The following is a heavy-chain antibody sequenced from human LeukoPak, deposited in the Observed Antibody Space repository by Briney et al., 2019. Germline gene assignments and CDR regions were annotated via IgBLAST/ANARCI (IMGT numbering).Heavy chain of an antibody. CDR3: ARDFLHLGG. D-gene: IGHD3-16*01. CDR1: GFTFSSYW. J-gene: IGHJ3*01. Sequence: GGSLRLSCAASGFTFSSYWMHWVRQALGKGLVWVSRIKTDGSNTNYADSVKGRFTISRDNAKNTLYLQMSSLRAEDTAVYYCARDFLHLGGWGQGTMVTVSS. V-gene: IGHV3-74*01. CDR2: IKTDGSNT.